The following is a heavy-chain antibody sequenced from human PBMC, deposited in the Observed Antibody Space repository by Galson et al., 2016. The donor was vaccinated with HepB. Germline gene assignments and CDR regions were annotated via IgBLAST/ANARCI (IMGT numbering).Heavy chain of an antibody. V-gene: IGHV4-4*01. J-gene: IGHJ4*02. CDR2: SYHGGST. CDR3: ASVRGGCSSTSCYIDS. Sequence: WWTWVRQPPGKGLEWIGESYHGGSTYYNPSLKSRLSISLDKSKNQFSLRLSSVTAADTAVYFCASVRGGCSSTSCYIDSWGQGTLVTVSS. D-gene: IGHD2-2*01. CDR1: W.